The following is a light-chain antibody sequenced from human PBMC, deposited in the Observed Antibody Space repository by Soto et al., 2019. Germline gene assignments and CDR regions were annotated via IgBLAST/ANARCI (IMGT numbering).Light chain of an antibody. V-gene: IGLV2-23*02. CDR2: EVS. J-gene: IGLJ3*02. CDR3: CSYAGSWV. CDR1: SSDVGSYNL. Sequence: QSALTQPASVSGSPGQSITISCTGTSSDVGSYNLVSWYQQHPGKAPKLMIYEVSKRPSGVSNRFSGSKSGNTASLTISGLQAEDVADYYCCSYAGSWVFGGGTELTVL.